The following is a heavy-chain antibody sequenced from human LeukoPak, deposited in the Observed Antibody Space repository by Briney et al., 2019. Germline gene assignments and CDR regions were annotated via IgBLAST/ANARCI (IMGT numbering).Heavy chain of an antibody. CDR3: AILGDFWSGYLRY. J-gene: IGHJ4*02. D-gene: IGHD3-3*01. Sequence: GGSLRLSCAASGFTFSSYAMHWVRQAPGKGLEWVAVISYDGSNKYYADSVKGRFTISRDNSKNTLYLQMNSLRAEDTAVYYCAILGDFWSGYLRYWGQGTLVTVSS. CDR1: GFTFSSYA. CDR2: ISYDGSNK. V-gene: IGHV3-30*04.